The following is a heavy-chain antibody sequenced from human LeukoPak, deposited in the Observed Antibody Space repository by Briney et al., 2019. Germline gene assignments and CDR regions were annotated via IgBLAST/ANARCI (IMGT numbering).Heavy chain of an antibody. V-gene: IGHV4-4*02. D-gene: IGHD5-12*01. CDR3: ARYRGASGYHFDY. CDR2: IYHSGST. J-gene: IGHJ4*02. CDR1: GGSISSSYW. Sequence: SETLSLTCAVSGGSISSSYWWSWVRQSPGKGLEWIGEIYHSGSTNYNPSLKSRVTISLDKSKNQFSLKLYSVTAADTAVYYCARYRGASGYHFDYWGQGTLVTVSS.